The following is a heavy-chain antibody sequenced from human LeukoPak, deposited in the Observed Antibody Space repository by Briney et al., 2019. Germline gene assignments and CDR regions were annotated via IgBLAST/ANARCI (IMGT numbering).Heavy chain of an antibody. CDR3: ARGPRYFDWSPSDY. J-gene: IGHJ4*02. CDR2: INSDGGST. CDR1: GFTFSSYW. D-gene: IGHD3-9*01. Sequence: PGGSLRLSCAASGFTFSSYWMHWVRQAPGKGLVWVSRINSDGGSTSYADSVKGRFTISRDNAKNTLYLQMNSLRAEDTAVYYCARGPRYFDWSPSDYWGQGTLVTVSS. V-gene: IGHV3-74*01.